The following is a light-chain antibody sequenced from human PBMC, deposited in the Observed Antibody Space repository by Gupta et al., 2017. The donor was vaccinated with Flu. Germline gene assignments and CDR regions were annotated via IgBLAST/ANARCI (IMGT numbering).Light chain of an antibody. Sequence: SDTGRSDPVYWYQQNPGNAPKLLIYNVTNRPSGVSRRFSGSTSGNTVTLTICGLQAEDETDYYCQSYTSLSSYHVFGGGTKVTVL. CDR2: NVT. CDR3: QSYTSLSSYHV. J-gene: IGLJ2*01. V-gene: IGLV2-14*04. CDR1: SDTGRSDP.